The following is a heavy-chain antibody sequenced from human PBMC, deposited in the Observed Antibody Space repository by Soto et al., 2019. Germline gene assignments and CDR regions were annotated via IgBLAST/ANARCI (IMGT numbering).Heavy chain of an antibody. D-gene: IGHD3-3*01. CDR1: GFTFSSYS. CDR3: AKDLGGSNYDFWSGYRIDDY. J-gene: IGHJ4*02. V-gene: IGHV3-21*04. CDR2: ISSSSSYI. Sequence: GGSLRLSCAASGFTFSSYSMNWVRQAPGKGLEWVSSISSSSSYIYYADSVKGRFTISRDNSKNTLYLQMNSLRAEDTAVYYCAKDLGGSNYDFWSGYRIDDYWGQGTLVTVSS.